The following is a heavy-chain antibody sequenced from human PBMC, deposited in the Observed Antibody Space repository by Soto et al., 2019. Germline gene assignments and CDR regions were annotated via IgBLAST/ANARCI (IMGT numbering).Heavy chain of an antibody. Sequence: QVHLQQWGAGLLKPSETLSLTCAVYGVSFTGYYWSWIRQPPGKWREWIGESNHSGSTNYNPSLKSRVTISVDTYKTLLTQQLSSVTAANKAVYYCAPSYYNFSSDYYLAYFDYWGEGTLVTVSS. V-gene: IGHV4-34*01. CDR3: APSYYNFSSDYYLAYFDY. D-gene: IGHD3-3*01. J-gene: IGHJ4*02. CDR1: GVSFTGYY. CDR2: SNHSGST.